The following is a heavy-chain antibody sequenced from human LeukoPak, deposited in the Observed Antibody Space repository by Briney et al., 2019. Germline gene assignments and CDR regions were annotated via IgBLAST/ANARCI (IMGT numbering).Heavy chain of an antibody. J-gene: IGHJ4*02. Sequence: PSETLSLTCSVSGGSISSSSYYWGWIRQPPGKGLEWIGNTYYSGNTYYNPSLKSRVTISVDTSKNQFSLKLSSVTAADTAVYYCAKLAVAGTLIDYWGQGTLVTVSS. CDR3: AKLAVAGTLIDY. D-gene: IGHD6-19*01. V-gene: IGHV4-39*01. CDR1: GGSISSSSYY. CDR2: TYYSGNT.